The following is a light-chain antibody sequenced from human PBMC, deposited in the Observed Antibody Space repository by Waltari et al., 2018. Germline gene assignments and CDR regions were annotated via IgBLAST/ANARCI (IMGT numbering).Light chain of an antibody. CDR2: GAS. V-gene: IGKV3-15*01. Sequence: EIVMTQSQATLSVSPGERATLSCRASQSISNNLAWYQEKPGQAPRLLIFGASTRATGIPARFSGSGSGTDFTLTISSLQSEDFAVYYCQQYNNWPPLTFGGGTKVEIK. J-gene: IGKJ4*01. CDR3: QQYNNWPPLT. CDR1: QSISNN.